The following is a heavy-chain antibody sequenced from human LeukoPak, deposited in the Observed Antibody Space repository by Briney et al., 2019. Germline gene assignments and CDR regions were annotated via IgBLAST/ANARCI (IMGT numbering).Heavy chain of an antibody. J-gene: IGHJ4*02. Sequence: GESLKISCKGSGYSFTSYWIGWVRQMPGKGLEWMGIIYPGDSDTRYSPSFQGQVTISADKSISTAYLQWSSLKASDTAMYYCARHGGYCSSTSCYPPYYSNYDRGAYFDYWGQGTLVTVSS. CDR2: IYPGDSDT. V-gene: IGHV5-51*01. CDR1: GYSFTSYW. CDR3: ARHGGYCSSTSCYPPYYSNYDRGAYFDY. D-gene: IGHD2-2*01.